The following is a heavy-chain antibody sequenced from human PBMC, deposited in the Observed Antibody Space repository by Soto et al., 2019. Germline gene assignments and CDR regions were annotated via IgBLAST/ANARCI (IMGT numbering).Heavy chain of an antibody. CDR3: ARVERGTFAY. CDR2: IYHSGSA. Sequence: QVQLQESGPGLVKPSGTLSLTCAVSGGSVTSSNWWTWVRQPPGKGLQWIGEIYHSGSANYNPSLKSSVTIYVEQSKNQFSLELSSVTAADTAVYYCARVERGTFAYWGQGNLVNVSS. CDR1: GGSVTSSNW. J-gene: IGHJ4*02. V-gene: IGHV4-4*02.